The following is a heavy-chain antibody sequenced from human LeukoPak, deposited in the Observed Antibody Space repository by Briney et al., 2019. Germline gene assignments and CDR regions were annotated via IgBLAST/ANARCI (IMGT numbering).Heavy chain of an antibody. V-gene: IGHV4-4*07. D-gene: IGHD2-2*01. Sequence: SETLSLTCTVSGGSISSYYWSWIRQPAGKGLEWIGRIYTSGSTNYNPSLKSRATMSVDTSKNQFSLKLSSVTAADTAVYYCAREGPVVPALFGIWFDPWGQGTLVTVSS. CDR2: IYTSGST. J-gene: IGHJ5*02. CDR1: GGSISSYY. CDR3: AREGPVVPALFGIWFDP.